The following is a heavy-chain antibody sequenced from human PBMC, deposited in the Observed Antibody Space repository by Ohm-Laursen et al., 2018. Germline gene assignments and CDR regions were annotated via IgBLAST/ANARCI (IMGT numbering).Heavy chain of an antibody. J-gene: IGHJ4*02. V-gene: IGHV4-31*03. CDR2: IYYSGGT. CDR1: GGSISSGGYY. Sequence: SQTLSLTCTVSGGSISSGGYYWSWIRQHPGKGLEWIGYIYYSGGTNYNPSVKSRVTMSVDTSRNQFSLKLSSVTAADTAMYYCAREGRSNSEGYWGQGTLVTVSS. CDR3: AREGRSNSEGY. D-gene: IGHD1-26*01.